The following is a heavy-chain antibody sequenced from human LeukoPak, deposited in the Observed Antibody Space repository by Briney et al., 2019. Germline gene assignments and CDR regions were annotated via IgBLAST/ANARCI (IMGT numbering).Heavy chain of an antibody. CDR2: INHSGST. J-gene: IGHJ4*02. V-gene: IGHV4-34*01. CDR3: ARSNSYDSSGAHDY. D-gene: IGHD3-22*01. CDR1: GGSFSGYY. Sequence: PSETLSLTCAVYGGSFSGYYWSWIRQPPGKGLEWIGEINHSGSTNYNPSLKSRVTISVDKSKNQFSLKLSSVTAADTAVYYCARSNSYDSSGAHDYWGQGTLVTVSS.